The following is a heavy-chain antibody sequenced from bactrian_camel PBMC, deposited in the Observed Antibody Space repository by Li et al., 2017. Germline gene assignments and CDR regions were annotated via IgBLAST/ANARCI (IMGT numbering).Heavy chain of an antibody. CDR3: AIGVQHNGF. D-gene: IGHD2*01. Sequence: VQLVESGGGSVQAGGSLRLSCAASGFTFNTYTMNWVRQAPGKGLEWVSVINSGGGPNYADSVKGRFTISRDNAKNTLYLQLNSLKIEDTAMYYCAIGVQHNGFLGQGTQVTVS. J-gene: IGHJ6*01. CDR1: GFTFNTYT. V-gene: IGHV3S42*01. CDR2: INSGGGP.